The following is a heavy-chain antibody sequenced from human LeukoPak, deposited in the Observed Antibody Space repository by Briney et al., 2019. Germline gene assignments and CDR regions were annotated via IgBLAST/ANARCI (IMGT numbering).Heavy chain of an antibody. CDR1: GFTFSSYA. V-gene: IGHV3-30-3*01. CDR2: ISYDGSNK. J-gene: IGHJ4*02. CDR3: AKDRGHRIVVVPAAIPDDY. Sequence: PGRSLRLSCAASGFTFSSYAMHWVRQAPGKGLEWVAVISYDGSNKYYADSVKGRFTISRDNSKNTLYLQMNSLRAEDTAVYYCAKDRGHRIVVVPAAIPDDYWGQGTLVTVSS. D-gene: IGHD2-2*02.